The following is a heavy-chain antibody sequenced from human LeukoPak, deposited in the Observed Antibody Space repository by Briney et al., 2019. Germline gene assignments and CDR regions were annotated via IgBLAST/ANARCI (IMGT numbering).Heavy chain of an antibody. Sequence: SETLSLTCTASGYSISSGYYWGWIRQPPGKGLEWIGSIYHSGSTYYNPSLKSRVTISVDTSKNQFSLKLSSVTAPDTAVYYCARDLTGGSSWYQYYFDYWGQGTLVTVSS. CDR2: IYHSGST. J-gene: IGHJ4*02. D-gene: IGHD6-13*01. CDR1: GYSISSGYY. CDR3: ARDLTGGSSWYQYYFDY. V-gene: IGHV4-38-2*02.